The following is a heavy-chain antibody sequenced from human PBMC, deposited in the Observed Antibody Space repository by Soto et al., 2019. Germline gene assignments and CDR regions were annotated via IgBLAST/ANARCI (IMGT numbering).Heavy chain of an antibody. CDR2: IYSGGNP. J-gene: IGHJ4*02. CDR3: ARGPNSDC. V-gene: IGHV3-53*01. D-gene: IGHD2-21*01. Sequence: QPGGSLRLSCAASGFSVGGNYMSWVRQAPGKGLELVSLIYSGGNPFYADSMKGRFTLSRDNSNNMLYLQMDSLRAEGTAVYYCARGPNSDCWGQGTLVTVSS. CDR1: GFSVGGNY.